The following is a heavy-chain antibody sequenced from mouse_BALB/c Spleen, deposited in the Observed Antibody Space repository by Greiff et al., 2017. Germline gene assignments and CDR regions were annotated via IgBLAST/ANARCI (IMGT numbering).Heavy chain of an antibody. CDR2: INPSNGGT. CDR3: TREVRRGWCFDV. Sequence: QVQLQQPGAELVKPGASVKLSCKASGYTFTSYYMYWVKQRPGQGLEWIGGINPSNGGTNFNEKFKSKATLTVDKSSSTAYMQLSSLTSEDSAVYYCTREVRRGWCFDVWGAGTTVTVSS. V-gene: IGHV1S81*02. D-gene: IGHD2-14*01. J-gene: IGHJ1*01. CDR1: GYTFTSYY.